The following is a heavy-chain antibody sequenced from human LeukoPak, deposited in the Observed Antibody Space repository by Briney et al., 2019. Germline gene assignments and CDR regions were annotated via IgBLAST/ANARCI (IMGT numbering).Heavy chain of an antibody. V-gene: IGHV4-39*01. CDR2: IYYSGST. CDR1: GGSISSSSYY. Sequence: SETLSLTCTVSGGSISSSSYYWGWIRQPPGKGLEWIGSIYYSGSTYYNPSLKSRVTISVDTSKNQFSLKLSSVTAADTAVYYCARLLGSSWYDYYFDYWGQGTLVTVSS. CDR3: ARLLGSSWYDYYFDY. D-gene: IGHD6-13*01. J-gene: IGHJ4*02.